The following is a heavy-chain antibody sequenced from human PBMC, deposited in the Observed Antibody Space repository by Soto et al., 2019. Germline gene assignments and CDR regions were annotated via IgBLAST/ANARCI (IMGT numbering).Heavy chain of an antibody. CDR2: IDSTGSYI. D-gene: IGHD2-2*01. V-gene: IGHV3-21*02. J-gene: IGHJ4*02. CDR3: ARALIEVPAAPLGY. Sequence: EVQLVESGGGQVKPGGSLTLSCAASGFNFNGYGMIWVRQAPGKGLEWVSSIDSTGSYIYYAPSVKGRFTISRDNAQGSLFLHVSSLRAEDTAIYYCARALIEVPAAPLGYWGQGTLVTVSS. CDR1: GFNFNGYG.